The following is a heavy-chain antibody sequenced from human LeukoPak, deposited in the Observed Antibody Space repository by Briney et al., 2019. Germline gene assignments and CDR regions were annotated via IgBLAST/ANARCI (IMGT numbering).Heavy chain of an antibody. Sequence: GRSLRLSCAASGFTSSSYWMSWVRQAPGKGLECVANIKEDGSEKYYVDSVKGRFTISRDNAKNSLYLQMNSLRVEDTAVYYCARGRISFVWGQGTLVTVSS. CDR3: ARGRISFV. J-gene: IGHJ4*02. V-gene: IGHV3-7*01. CDR1: GFTSSSYW. CDR2: IKEDGSEK. D-gene: IGHD2-15*01.